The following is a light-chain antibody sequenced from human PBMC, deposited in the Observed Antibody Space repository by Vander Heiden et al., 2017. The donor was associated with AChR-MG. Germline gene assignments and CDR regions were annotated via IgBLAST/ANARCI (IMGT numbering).Light chain of an antibody. V-gene: IGLV3-19*01. CDR2: GKN. CDR1: SLRSYY. Sequence: SSELTQDSAVSVALGQTVRITCQGDSLRSYYASWYQQKPGQAPVLVIYGKNNRPSGSPDRFSGSSSGNTAALTITGAQAEEEADYYCNSRDSSGNHLYVFGTGTKVTVL. CDR3: NSRDSSGNHLYV. J-gene: IGLJ1*01.